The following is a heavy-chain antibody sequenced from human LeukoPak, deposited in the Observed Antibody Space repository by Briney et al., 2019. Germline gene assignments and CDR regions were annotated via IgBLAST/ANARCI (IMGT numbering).Heavy chain of an antibody. CDR3: ANGIYSSGRSYFDY. Sequence: GGSLRLSCAASGFTFSNSAMSWVRQAPGKGLEWVSTLSGSGITTYYADSVKGRFTISRDNSKNTLYLQMNSLRAEDTAVYYCANGIYSSGRSYFDYWGHGTLVTVSS. CDR1: GFTFSNSA. V-gene: IGHV3-23*01. D-gene: IGHD6-19*01. CDR2: LSGSGITT. J-gene: IGHJ4*01.